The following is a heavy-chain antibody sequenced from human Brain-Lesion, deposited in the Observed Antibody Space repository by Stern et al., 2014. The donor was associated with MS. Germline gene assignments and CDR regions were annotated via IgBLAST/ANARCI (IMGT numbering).Heavy chain of an antibody. CDR1: GDSISSGDNY. V-gene: IGHV4-30-4*01. J-gene: IGHJ4*02. D-gene: IGHD3-22*01. CDR3: ARGESSRYYYYFDY. CDR2: IYYIGST. Sequence: VQLVESGPGLVKPSQTLSLTCNVSGDSISSGDNYWSWIRQSPGKGLEWIGYIYYIGSTFYNPSLKSRVTISVDTSQNQFSLRLSSVTAADTAVYYCARGESSRYYYYFDYWGKGTLVTVS.